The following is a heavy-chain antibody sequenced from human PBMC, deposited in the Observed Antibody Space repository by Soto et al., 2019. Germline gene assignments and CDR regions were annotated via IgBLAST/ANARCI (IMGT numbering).Heavy chain of an antibody. Sequence: GGSLRLSCAASGFTFSSYAMSWVRQAPGKGLEWASAISGSGGSTYYADSVKGRFTISRDNSKNTLYLQMNSLRAEDTAVYYCAKGCIPIYYYYYGMDVWGQGTTVTVSS. CDR2: ISGSGGST. J-gene: IGHJ6*02. V-gene: IGHV3-23*01. CDR1: GFTFSSYA. CDR3: AKGCIPIYYYYYGMDV. D-gene: IGHD2-21*01.